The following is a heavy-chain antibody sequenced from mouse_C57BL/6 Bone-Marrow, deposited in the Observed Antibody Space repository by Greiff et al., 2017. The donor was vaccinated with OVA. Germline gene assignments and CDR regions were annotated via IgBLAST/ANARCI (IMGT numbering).Heavy chain of an antibody. CDR2: IDPSNSDT. V-gene: IGHV1-59*01. D-gene: IGHD2-1*01. J-gene: IGHJ3*01. CDR3: ARWRGILWYFAY. Sequence: QVQLQQSGPELARPGASVKLSCKASGYTFTSSCMHWVKQRPGQGLAWIGEIDPSNSDTNYNPKFKAKATLTVDTSSSTAYMQLNSLTAEDSSVYYCARWRGILWYFAYWGQGTLVTVSA. CDR1: GYTFTSSC.